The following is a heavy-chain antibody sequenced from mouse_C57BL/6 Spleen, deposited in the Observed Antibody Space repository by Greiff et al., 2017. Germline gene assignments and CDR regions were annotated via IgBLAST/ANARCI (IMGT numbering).Heavy chain of an antibody. CDR3: VRQGGNSYAMGY. J-gene: IGHJ4*01. Sequence: VKDRFTTSRDDSESMLYLQMNNLKTEDTAMYYCVRQGGNSYAMGYWGQGTSVTVSS. V-gene: IGHV10-1*01.